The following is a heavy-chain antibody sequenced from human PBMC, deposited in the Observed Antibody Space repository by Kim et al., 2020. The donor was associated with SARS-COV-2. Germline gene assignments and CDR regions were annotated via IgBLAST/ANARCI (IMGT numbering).Heavy chain of an antibody. CDR2: ISGNGAYT. Sequence: GGSLRLSCAASGFMFSTHGMGWVRQAPGKGLEWVAIISGNGAYTYYVDSLKSRFTISRDNSKSTLHLQMNSLTADDTALYYCAKGGGSSWYLASWGQGTLVTVSS. D-gene: IGHD6-13*01. CDR1: GFMFSTHG. V-gene: IGHV3-23*01. J-gene: IGHJ4*02. CDR3: AKGGGSSWYLAS.